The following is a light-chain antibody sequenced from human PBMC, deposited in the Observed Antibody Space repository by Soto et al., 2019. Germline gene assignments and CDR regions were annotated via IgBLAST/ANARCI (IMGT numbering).Light chain of an antibody. CDR1: QDINNF. CDR2: AAS. V-gene: IGKV1-9*01. CDR3: QQLNHYPLT. J-gene: IGKJ4*01. Sequence: TQLTQSPSSLSASVGDRVTINCRTSQDINNFLVWFQQKPGKAPKLLVYAASTLQGGVPSRFSGSGSGTEFTLTISSLQPKDSATYYCQQLNHYPLTFGGGTTVEIK.